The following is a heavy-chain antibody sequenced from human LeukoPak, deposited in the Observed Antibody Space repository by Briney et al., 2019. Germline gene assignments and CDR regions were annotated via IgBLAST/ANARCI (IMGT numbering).Heavy chain of an antibody. Sequence: PGGSLRLSCAASGFTFSTYWMTWVRQAPGKGLEWVANIKQDGSQKYYVDSVKGRFTISRDNAKNSLYLQMDSLRAEDTAVYYCARDTGCAGGTCFSFYDYWGQGTLATVSS. D-gene: IGHD2-15*01. J-gene: IGHJ4*02. V-gene: IGHV3-7*01. CDR3: ARDTGCAGGTCFSFYDY. CDR1: GFTFSTYW. CDR2: IKQDGSQK.